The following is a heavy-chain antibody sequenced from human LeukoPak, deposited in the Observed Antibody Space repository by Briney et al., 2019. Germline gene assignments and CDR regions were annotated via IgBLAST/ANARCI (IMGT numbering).Heavy chain of an antibody. CDR3: ARDPDSSGYINPFDY. V-gene: IGHV3-20*04. CDR1: GFAFADYG. D-gene: IGHD3-22*01. CDR2: IDWNGGST. J-gene: IGHJ4*02. Sequence: GGSLRPSCAASGFAFADYGMSWVRQAPGKGLEWVSGIDWNGGSTGYADSVKGRFTISRDNAKNSLYLQMNSLRAEDTALYYCARDPDSSGYINPFDYWGQGTLVTVSS.